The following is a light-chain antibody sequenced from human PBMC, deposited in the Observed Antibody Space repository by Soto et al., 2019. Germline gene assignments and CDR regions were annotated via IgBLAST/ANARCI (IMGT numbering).Light chain of an antibody. J-gene: IGLJ1*01. CDR1: DIGSKT. CDR2: DDS. CDR3: QVWDSTSDLLYV. V-gene: IGLV3-21*02. Sequence: SYEVTQPPSVSVAPGQTARITCGGNDIGSKTVHWYQQKPGQAPVMVVYDDSARPSGIPERFSGSNSGNTATLTISRVEAGDEADFYCQVWDSTSDLLYVFGTGTKVTVL.